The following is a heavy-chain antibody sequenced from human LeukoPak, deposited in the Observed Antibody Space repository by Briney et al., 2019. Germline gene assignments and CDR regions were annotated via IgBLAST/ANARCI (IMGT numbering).Heavy chain of an antibody. J-gene: IGHJ4*02. CDR2: VSGSNAI. D-gene: IGHD3-16*01. V-gene: IGHV3-69-1*01. CDR3: ARELQTTRGSLFDY. Sequence: PVQPLASPSVVSGSNAIYYADSVKGRFTISRDNAKNSLYLQMNSLRAEDTAVYYCARELQTTRGSLFDYWGQGTLVTVSS.